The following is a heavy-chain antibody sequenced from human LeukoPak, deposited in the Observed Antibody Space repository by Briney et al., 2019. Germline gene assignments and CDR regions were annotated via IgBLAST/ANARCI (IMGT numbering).Heavy chain of an antibody. V-gene: IGHV3-23*01. J-gene: IGHJ4*02. CDR3: AKGSGYDTGFDY. D-gene: IGHD3-9*01. CDR1: GFTFSTYV. Sequence: GGSLRLSCAASGFTFSTYVMSWVRQAPGKGLEWVSGISGSGDNTYYADSVKGRFTVSRDNSKNTLYLQMNSLRAEDTAIYYCAKGSGYDTGFDYWGQGTLVTVSS. CDR2: ISGSGDNT.